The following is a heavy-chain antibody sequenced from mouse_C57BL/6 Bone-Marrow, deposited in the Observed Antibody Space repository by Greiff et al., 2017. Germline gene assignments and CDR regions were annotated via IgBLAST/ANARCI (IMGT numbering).Heavy chain of an antibody. D-gene: IGHD2-1*01. CDR2: IDPSDSYT. V-gene: IGHV1-69*01. CDR1: GYTFTSYW. J-gene: IGHJ1*03. CDR3: ARDWGNFYYWYCDV. Sequence: QVQLKQPGAELVMPGASVKLSCKASGYTFTSYWMHWVKQRPGQGLEWIGEIDPSDSYTNYNQKFKGKSTLTVDKSSSTAYMQLSSLTSEDSAVYYCARDWGNFYYWYCDVWGTGTTVTVSS.